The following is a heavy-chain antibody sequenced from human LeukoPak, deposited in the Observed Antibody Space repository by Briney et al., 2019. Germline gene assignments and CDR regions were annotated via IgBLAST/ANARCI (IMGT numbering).Heavy chain of an antibody. CDR2: ISSSSSYI. CDR1: GFTFSSYS. J-gene: IGHJ4*02. Sequence: PGGSLRLSCAASGFTFSSYSMNWVRQAPGKGLEWVSSISSSSSYIYYADSVKGRFTISRDNAKNSLYLQMNSLRAEDTAVYYCARDLMVRGVIFAKDYWGQGTLVTVSS. V-gene: IGHV3-21*01. D-gene: IGHD3-10*01. CDR3: ARDLMVRGVIFAKDY.